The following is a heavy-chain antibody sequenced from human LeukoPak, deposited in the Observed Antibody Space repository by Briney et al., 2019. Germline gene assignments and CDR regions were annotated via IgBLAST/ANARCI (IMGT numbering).Heavy chain of an antibody. V-gene: IGHV4-39*01. D-gene: IGHD2-21*02. CDR2: IYYSGST. J-gene: IGHJ4*02. Sequence: PSETLSLTCTVSGDYISSSSYYWGWIRQPPGKGLEWIGSIYYSGSTYFNPSLKSRVTISVDTSKNQFSLKLRSVTAADTAVYYCARQTVVTAPYFDYWGQGTQVTVSS. CDR1: GDYISSSSYY. CDR3: ARQTVVTAPYFDY.